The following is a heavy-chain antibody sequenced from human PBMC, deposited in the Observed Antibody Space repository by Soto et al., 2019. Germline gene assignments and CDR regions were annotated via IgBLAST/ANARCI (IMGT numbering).Heavy chain of an antibody. J-gene: IGHJ3*01. CDR3: ARRASR. CDR2: IHPSGQPI. CDR1: GFTFSSSE. V-gene: IGHV3-48*03. Sequence: EVQLVESGGGLVQPGGSLRLSCAVSGFTFSSSEMYWVRQAPGKGLEWISYIHPSGQPIFYADSVKGRFTISRDNANNSLFLQMNSLRAEYTDVYYCARRASRWGQGTMVTVSS. D-gene: IGHD1-26*01.